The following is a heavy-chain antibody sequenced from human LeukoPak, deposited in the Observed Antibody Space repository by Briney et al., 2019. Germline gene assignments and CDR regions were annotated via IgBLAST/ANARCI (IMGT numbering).Heavy chain of an antibody. CDR1: GVSFKGYY. V-gene: IGHV4-34*01. D-gene: IGHD5-18*01. Sequence: PSETLSLTYAVYGVSFKGYYWSWVRQPPGKGLEWIGEINDSGSTDYNPSLKSRVTISMDTSKNQFSLNLNSVTAADTAVYYCTRRRSPGYSAFDSWGQGTLVIVSS. CDR3: TRRRSPGYSAFDS. J-gene: IGHJ4*02. CDR2: INDSGST.